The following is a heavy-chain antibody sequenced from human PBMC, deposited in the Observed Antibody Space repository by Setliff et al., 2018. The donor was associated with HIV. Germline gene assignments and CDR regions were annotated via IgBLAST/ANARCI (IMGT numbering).Heavy chain of an antibody. V-gene: IGHV4-39*07. CDR2: IYYSGST. CDR1: GGSISNSSYY. J-gene: IGHJ4*02. Sequence: SETLSLTCTVSGGSISNSSYYWGWIRQPPGKGLEWIGSIYYSGSTYYNPSLKSRVTISVDTSKNQFSLKLSSVTAADSAVYYCARIVATITCHDYWGQGTLVTVSS. CDR3: ARIVATITCHDY. D-gene: IGHD5-12*01.